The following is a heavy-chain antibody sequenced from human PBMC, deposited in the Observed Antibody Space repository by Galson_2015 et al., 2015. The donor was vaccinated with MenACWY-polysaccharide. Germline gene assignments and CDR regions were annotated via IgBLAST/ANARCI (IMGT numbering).Heavy chain of an antibody. J-gene: IGHJ4*02. V-gene: IGHV3-23*01. Sequence: SLRLSCATSGFTFSSKAMSWVRQAPGKGLEWVSAISGTGDSIRYADSVKGRFTISRDASKNTLYLQMSSLRAEDTALYYCAISRGFSSGWKYFDYWGQGTLVTVSA. CDR2: ISGTGDSI. CDR1: GFTFSSKA. CDR3: AISRGFSSGWKYFDY. D-gene: IGHD6-19*01.